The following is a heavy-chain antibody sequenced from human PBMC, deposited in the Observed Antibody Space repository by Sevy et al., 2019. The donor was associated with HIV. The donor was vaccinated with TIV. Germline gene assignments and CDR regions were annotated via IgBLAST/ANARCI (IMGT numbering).Heavy chain of an antibody. V-gene: IGHV4-59*01. CDR1: GGSISSYY. Sequence: SETLSLTCTVSGGSISSYYWSWIRQPPGKGLEWIGYIYYSGSTNYNPSLKSRVTISVDTSKNQFSLKLSSVTAADTAVYYCARGVYYYGSGRYPHDAFDIWGQWTMVTVSS. J-gene: IGHJ3*02. CDR2: IYYSGST. CDR3: ARGVYYYGSGRYPHDAFDI. D-gene: IGHD3-10*01.